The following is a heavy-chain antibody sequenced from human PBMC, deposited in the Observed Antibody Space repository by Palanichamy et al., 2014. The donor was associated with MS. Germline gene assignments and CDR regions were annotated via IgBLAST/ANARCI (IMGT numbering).Heavy chain of an antibody. Sequence: SETLSLTCAVYGGSFSGHYWSWIRQPPGKGLEWIGEINHSGSTNYNPSLKSRVTISVDTSKNQFSLKLSSVTAADTAVYYCARGLRQTLSKYGSGSYYNEKYFDYWGQGTLVTVSS. D-gene: IGHD3-10*01. CDR1: GGSFSGHY. CDR3: ARGLRQTLSKYGSGSYYNEKYFDY. J-gene: IGHJ4*02. CDR2: INHSGST. V-gene: IGHV4-34*01.